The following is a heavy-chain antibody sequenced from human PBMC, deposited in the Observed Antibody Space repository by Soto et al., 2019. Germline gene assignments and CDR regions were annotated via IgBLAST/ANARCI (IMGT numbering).Heavy chain of an antibody. Sequence: QVQLVQSGAEVKKPGSSVKVSCKASGGTFSSYDISWVRQAPGQGLEWMGGIIPIFGTANYAQKFQGRVTITSDESTSTAYMELSSLRSEDTAMYYCARTNTAMVTGWFDPWGQGTLVTVSS. J-gene: IGHJ5*02. D-gene: IGHD5-18*01. CDR2: IIPIFGTA. V-gene: IGHV1-69*05. CDR3: ARTNTAMVTGWFDP. CDR1: GGTFSSYD.